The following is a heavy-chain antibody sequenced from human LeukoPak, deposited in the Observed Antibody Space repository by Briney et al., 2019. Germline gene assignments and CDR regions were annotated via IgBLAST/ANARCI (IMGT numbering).Heavy chain of an antibody. D-gene: IGHD6-13*01. CDR3: AREFEAAAGY. J-gene: IGHJ4*02. Sequence: ASVKVSCKASGYTFTGYYMHWVRQAPGQGLEWMGWINPNSGGTNYAQKFQGRVTMTRDTSISTAYMELSRPRSDDTAVYYCAREFEAAAGYWGQGTLVTVSS. CDR1: GYTFTGYY. CDR2: INPNSGGT. V-gene: IGHV1-2*02.